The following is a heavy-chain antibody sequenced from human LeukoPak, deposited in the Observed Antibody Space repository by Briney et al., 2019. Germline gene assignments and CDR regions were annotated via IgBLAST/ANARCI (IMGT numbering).Heavy chain of an antibody. J-gene: IGHJ5*02. Sequence: ESGPTLVNPTQTLTLTCTFSGFSLSSSGVGVGWIRQPPGKALEWLALIFWDDDRRYSPSLKSRLTITKDPSENQVILTMTNMDPVDIATYHCAHMYVGLQLVRRENWFDPWGQGTLVTVSS. D-gene: IGHD6-13*01. V-gene: IGHV2-5*02. CDR3: AHMYVGLQLVRRENWFDP. CDR1: GFSLSSSGVG. CDR2: IFWDDDR.